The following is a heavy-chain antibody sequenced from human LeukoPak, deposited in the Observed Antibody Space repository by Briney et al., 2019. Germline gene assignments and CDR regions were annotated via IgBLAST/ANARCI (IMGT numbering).Heavy chain of an antibody. V-gene: IGHV3-30-3*01. Sequence: GGSLRLSCAASGFTFSSYAMHWVRQAPGKGLEWVAVISYDGSNKYYADSVKGRFTISRDNSKNTLYLQMNSLRAEDTAVYYCAFEYYYDSSFDYWGQGTLVTVSS. CDR2: ISYDGSNK. CDR3: AFEYYYDSSFDY. CDR1: GFTFSSYA. D-gene: IGHD3-22*01. J-gene: IGHJ4*02.